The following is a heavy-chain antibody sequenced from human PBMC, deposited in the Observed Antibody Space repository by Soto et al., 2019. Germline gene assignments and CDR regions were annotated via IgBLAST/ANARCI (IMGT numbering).Heavy chain of an antibody. CDR1: GYTFTKYD. CDR2: MNPNTGNT. V-gene: IGHV1-8*01. Sequence: ASVKVSCKASGYTFTKYDINWVRQATGQGLEWMGWMNPNTGNTGYAQKFQGRVTMTRNTSISTAYMELSSLRSEDTAVYYCARAIPFAPPGLYYYYLYVWGQGTTVPVSS. CDR3: ARAIPFAPPGLYYYYLYV. D-gene: IGHD2-21*01. J-gene: IGHJ6*03.